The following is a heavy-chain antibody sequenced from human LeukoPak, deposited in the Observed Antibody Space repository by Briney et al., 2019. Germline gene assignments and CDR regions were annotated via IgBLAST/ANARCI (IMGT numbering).Heavy chain of an antibody. CDR1: GFIFSTFG. CDR2: IWYDGSYK. D-gene: IGHD2-15*01. Sequence: GGSLRLSCAASGFIFSTFGMHWVRQAPGKGLEWVASIWYDGSYKFYVDSVKDRFTISRDNSRNTVSLQMSSLRAEDTAVYYCAKEVGHCSGGACAEHFDDWGQGTVVTVSS. V-gene: IGHV3-30*02. CDR3: AKEVGHCSGGACAEHFDD. J-gene: IGHJ4*02.